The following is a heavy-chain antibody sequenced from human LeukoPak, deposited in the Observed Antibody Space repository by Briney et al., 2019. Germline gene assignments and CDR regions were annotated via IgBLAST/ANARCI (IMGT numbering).Heavy chain of an antibody. CDR3: ARDDDGVRYLD. Sequence: SETLSLTCTVSGDSISSYYWTWIRQPPGKGLEWIGHVHYSGSTNYSPSLKSRVTISIDTSKNQFSLKLTSVTAADTAVYYCARDDDGVRYLDWGQGTLVTVSS. D-gene: IGHD3-9*01. V-gene: IGHV4-59*01. CDR1: GDSISSYY. J-gene: IGHJ4*02. CDR2: VHYSGST.